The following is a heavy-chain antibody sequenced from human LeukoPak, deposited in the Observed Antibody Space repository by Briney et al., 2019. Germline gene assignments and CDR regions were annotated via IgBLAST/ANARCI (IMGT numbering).Heavy chain of an antibody. CDR3: ARHSSVLNSFDP. D-gene: IGHD3-22*01. Sequence: HGESLKISCKGSGYSFTSYWISWVRQMPGKGLEWMGRIDPGDSQTNYSPSFQGHVTISADKSISTAYLQWSSLEASDTAMYYCARHSSVLNSFDPWGQGTLVTVSS. J-gene: IGHJ5*02. V-gene: IGHV5-10-1*01. CDR1: GYSFTSYW. CDR2: IDPGDSQT.